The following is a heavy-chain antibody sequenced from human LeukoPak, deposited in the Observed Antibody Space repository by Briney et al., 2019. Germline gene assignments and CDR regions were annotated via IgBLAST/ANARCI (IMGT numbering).Heavy chain of an antibody. J-gene: IGHJ3*02. D-gene: IGHD5-18*01. CDR3: ARGRRDTAMVFDAFDI. Sequence: GGSLRLSCAASGFTFSSYWMSWVRQAPGKGLEWVANIKQDGSEKYYVVSVKGRFTISRDNAKNSLYLQMNSLRAEDTAVYYCARGRRDTAMVFDAFDIWGQGTMVTVSS. CDR2: IKQDGSEK. CDR1: GFTFSSYW. V-gene: IGHV3-7*01.